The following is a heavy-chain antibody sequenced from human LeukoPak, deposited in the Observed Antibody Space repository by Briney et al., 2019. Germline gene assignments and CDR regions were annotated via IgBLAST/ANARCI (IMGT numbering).Heavy chain of an antibody. D-gene: IGHD6-19*01. CDR2: ISYDGSNK. CDR3: AKQGKEQWLPHYYYGMDV. J-gene: IGHJ6*02. V-gene: IGHV3-30*18. CDR1: GFTFSSYG. Sequence: PGRSLRLSCAASGFTFSSYGMHWVRQAPGKGLEWVAVISYDGSNKYYADSVKGRFTISRDNSKNTLYLQMNSLRAEDTAVYYCAKQGKEQWLPHYYYGMDVWGQGTTVTVSS.